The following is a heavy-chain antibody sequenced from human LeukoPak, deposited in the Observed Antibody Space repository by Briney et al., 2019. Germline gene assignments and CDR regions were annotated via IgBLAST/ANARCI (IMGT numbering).Heavy chain of an antibody. CDR1: GFSFSSYW. J-gene: IGHJ4*02. CDR3: ARGGSHMDY. D-gene: IGHD3-16*01. CDR2: INTDGSST. V-gene: IGHV3-74*01. Sequence: PGGSLRLSCAASGFSFSSYWMHWVRQAPGKGLVWVSHINTDGSSTSYADSVRGRFTISRDNAKNTLYLQMNGLRAEDTAVYYCARGGSHMDYWGQGTLVTVSS.